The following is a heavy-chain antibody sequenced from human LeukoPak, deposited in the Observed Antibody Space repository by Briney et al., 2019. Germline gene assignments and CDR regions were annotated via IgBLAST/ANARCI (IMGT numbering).Heavy chain of an antibody. V-gene: IGHV4-59*08. D-gene: IGHD1-14*01. Sequence: KPSETLSLTCTVSGGSINTYFWTWIRQPPGKGLEWIGYINYSGSTNSNPSLKSRVAISVDTSKNQFSVKLSSVTAADTAVYYCARQHSAGYFDYWGQGTLVTVSS. CDR1: GGSINTYF. CDR2: INYSGST. J-gene: IGHJ4*02. CDR3: ARQHSAGYFDY.